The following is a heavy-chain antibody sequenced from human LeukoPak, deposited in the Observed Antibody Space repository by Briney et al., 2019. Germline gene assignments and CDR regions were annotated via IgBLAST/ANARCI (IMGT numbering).Heavy chain of an antibody. CDR2: IYTSGST. J-gene: IGHJ2*01. Sequence: SETLSLTCTVSGGSTSSYYWSWIRQPAGKGLEWIGRIYTSGSTNYNPSLKSRVTMSVDTSKNQFSLKLSSVTAADTAVYYCARGPPFDNWNYFWYFDLWGRGTLVTVSS. CDR1: GGSTSSYY. V-gene: IGHV4-4*07. D-gene: IGHD1-7*01. CDR3: ARGPPFDNWNYFWYFDL.